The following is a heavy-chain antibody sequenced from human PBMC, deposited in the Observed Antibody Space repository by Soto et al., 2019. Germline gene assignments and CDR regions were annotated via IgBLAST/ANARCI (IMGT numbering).Heavy chain of an antibody. CDR3: ARDPGTGYYDSSGYYYD. J-gene: IGHJ4*02. V-gene: IGHV3-74*01. CDR1: GFTLSSYW. D-gene: IGHD3-22*01. CDR2: INSDGSST. Sequence: EVQLVESGGGLVQPGGSLRLSCAASGFTLSSYWMHWVRQAPGKGLVWVSRINSDGSSTSYADSVKGRFTISRDNAKNTLYLQMNSLRAEDTAVYYYARDPGTGYYDSSGYYYDWGQGTLVTVSS.